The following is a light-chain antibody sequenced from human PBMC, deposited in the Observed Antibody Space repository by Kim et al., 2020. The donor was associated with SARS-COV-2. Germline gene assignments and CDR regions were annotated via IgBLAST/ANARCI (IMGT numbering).Light chain of an antibody. V-gene: IGKV3-15*01. CDR1: QSVSSK. CDR2: CAS. J-gene: IGKJ1*01. CDR3: HHYYNWPRT. Sequence: VSPGERATLSCRASQSVSSKLAWYQQKPGQAPRLLIYCASTRATGIPAGFSGSGSGTEFTLTISRLQSEDFAVYYCHHYYNWPRTFGQGTKVDIK.